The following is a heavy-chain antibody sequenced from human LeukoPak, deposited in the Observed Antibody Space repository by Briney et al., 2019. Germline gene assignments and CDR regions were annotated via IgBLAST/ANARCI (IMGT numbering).Heavy chain of an antibody. V-gene: IGHV6-1*01. CDR3: ARDGSASFFNL. CDR2: TYYRSKWNS. CDR1: GDSVSSNSAV. J-gene: IGHJ5*02. D-gene: IGHD3-10*01. Sequence: SQTLPLTCAISGDSVSSNSAVWNWLRQSPSRGLEWLERTYYRSKWNSHYAESVKGRLTINPDTSRNQFSLQLNSVTPEDSAVYYCARDGSASFFNLWGQGTLVTVSS.